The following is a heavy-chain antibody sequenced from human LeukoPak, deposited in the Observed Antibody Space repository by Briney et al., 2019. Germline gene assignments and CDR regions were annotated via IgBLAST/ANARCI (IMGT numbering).Heavy chain of an antibody. J-gene: IGHJ4*02. CDR2: ISAYNGNT. CDR1: GYTFTSYG. CDR3: ATGYRGFGELWRPWSHFDY. V-gene: IGHV1-18*01. D-gene: IGHD3-10*01. Sequence: GASVKVSCKASGYTFTSYGISWVRQAPGQGLEWMGWISAYNGNTNYAQKFQGRVTMTRDTSISTAYMELSSLRSEDTAVYYCATGYRGFGELWRPWSHFDYWGQGTLVTVSS.